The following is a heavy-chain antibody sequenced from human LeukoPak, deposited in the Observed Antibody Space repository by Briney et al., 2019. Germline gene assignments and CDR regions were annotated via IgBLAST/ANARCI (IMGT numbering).Heavy chain of an antibody. V-gene: IGHV1-46*01. CDR2: INPSGGST. CDR3: ARDSFRTSIAAAGNYFDY. CDR1: GYTFTSYY. D-gene: IGHD6-13*01. Sequence: ASVKVSCKASGYTFTSYYMHWVRQAPGQGLEWMGIINPSGGSTSYAQKFQGRVTMTRDMSTSTVYMELSSLRSEDTAVYYCARDSFRTSIAAAGNYFDYWGQGTLVTVSS. J-gene: IGHJ4*02.